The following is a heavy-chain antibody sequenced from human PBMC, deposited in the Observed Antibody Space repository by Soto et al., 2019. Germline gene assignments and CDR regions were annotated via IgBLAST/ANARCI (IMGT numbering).Heavy chain of an antibody. CDR2: ISSSSSYI. CDR1: GFTFSSYS. J-gene: IGHJ6*02. Sequence: EVQLVESGGGLVKPGGSLRLSCAASGFTFSSYSMNWVRQAPGKGLEWVSSISSSSSYIYYADSVKGRFTISRDNAKNSLYLQMNSLRAEDTAVYYCARDMMEWELLPAYYYYGMDVWGQGTTVTVSS. D-gene: IGHD1-26*01. CDR3: ARDMMEWELLPAYYYYGMDV. V-gene: IGHV3-21*01.